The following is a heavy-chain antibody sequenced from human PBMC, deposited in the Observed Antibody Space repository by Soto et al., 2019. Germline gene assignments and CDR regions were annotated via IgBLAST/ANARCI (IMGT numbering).Heavy chain of an antibody. Sequence: GGSLRLSCAASGFTFSSYSMNWVRQAPGKGLEWVSSISSSSSYIYYADSVKGRFTISRDNAKNSLYLQMNSLRAEDTAVYYCARDLYSSSWYKDWYFDLWGRGTLVTVSS. V-gene: IGHV3-21*01. CDR2: ISSSSSYI. D-gene: IGHD6-13*01. J-gene: IGHJ2*01. CDR3: ARDLYSSSWYKDWYFDL. CDR1: GFTFSSYS.